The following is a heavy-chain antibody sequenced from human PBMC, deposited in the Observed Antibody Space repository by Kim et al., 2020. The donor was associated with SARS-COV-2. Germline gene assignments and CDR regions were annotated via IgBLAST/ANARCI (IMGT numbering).Heavy chain of an antibody. CDR1: GGSFSGYY. V-gene: IGHV4-34*01. CDR3: ARVRGLRSYVDY. D-gene: IGHD3-10*01. CDR2: INYSGST. Sequence: SETLSLTCAVYGGSFSGYYWTWIRQPPGEGLEWIGEINYSGSTNYNPSLKSRVTISVDRSKNQFSLKLHSVTAADTALYYCARVRGLRSYVDYWGRGTLVTVSS. J-gene: IGHJ4*02.